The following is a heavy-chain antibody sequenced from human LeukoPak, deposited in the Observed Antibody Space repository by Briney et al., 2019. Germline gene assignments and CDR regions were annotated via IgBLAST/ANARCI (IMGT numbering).Heavy chain of an antibody. CDR3: ARCTVGATGFDS. CDR2: IYHSGT. D-gene: IGHD1-26*01. Sequence: SETLSLTCAVSGGSISSGGYSWSWIRQPPGKGLEWIGYIYHSGTYYNPPLKSRVTISVDWSKNQFSLRLSSVTAADTAVYYCARCTVGATGFDSWGQGTLVTVSS. CDR1: GGSISSGGYS. V-gene: IGHV4-30-2*01. J-gene: IGHJ4*02.